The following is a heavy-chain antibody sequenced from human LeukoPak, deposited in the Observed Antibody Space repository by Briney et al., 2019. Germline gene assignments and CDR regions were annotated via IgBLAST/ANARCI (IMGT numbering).Heavy chain of an antibody. CDR3: AREEGGEGGRYYGSGSYLFDY. CDR1: GYSISSGYY. Sequence: SETLSLTCAVSGYSISSGYYWGWIRQPPGKGLEWIGSIYHSGSTYYNPSLKSRITISVDTSKNQFSLKRSSVTAADTAVYCGAREEGGEGGRYYGSGSYLFDYWGQGTLVTVSS. D-gene: IGHD3-10*01. V-gene: IGHV4-38-2*02. CDR2: IYHSGST. J-gene: IGHJ4*02.